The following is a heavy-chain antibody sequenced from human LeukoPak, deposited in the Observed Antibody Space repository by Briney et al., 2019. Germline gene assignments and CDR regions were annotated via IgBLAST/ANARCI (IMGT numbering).Heavy chain of an antibody. CDR1: GYSINNYW. Sequence: PGESLKISCKGSGYSINNYWIAWVRQMPGKGLEWMGIFYPADSDIRYSPSFQGQVTISADKSISTAYLQWNSLKASDTAMYYCARQEYCSGASCYTWFDPWGQGTLVTVSS. D-gene: IGHD2-15*01. J-gene: IGHJ5*02. CDR3: ARQEYCSGASCYTWFDP. V-gene: IGHV5-51*01. CDR2: FYPADSDI.